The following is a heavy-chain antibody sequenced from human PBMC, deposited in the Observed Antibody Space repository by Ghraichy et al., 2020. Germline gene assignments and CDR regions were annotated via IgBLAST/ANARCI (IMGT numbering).Heavy chain of an antibody. J-gene: IGHJ5*02. CDR1: GGSFSGYY. Sequence: SETLSLTCAVYGGSFSGYYWSWIRQPPGKGLEWIGEINHSGSTNYNPSLKSRVTISVDTSKNQFSLKLSSVTAADTAVYYCARWSDPVRYYYGSGSITGFDPWGQGTLVTVSS. V-gene: IGHV4-34*01. D-gene: IGHD3-10*01. CDR3: ARWSDPVRYYYGSGSITGFDP. CDR2: INHSGST.